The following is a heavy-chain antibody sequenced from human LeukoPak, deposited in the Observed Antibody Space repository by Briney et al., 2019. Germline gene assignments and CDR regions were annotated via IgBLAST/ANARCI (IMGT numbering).Heavy chain of an antibody. CDR3: ARSTGWLNGN. J-gene: IGHJ4*02. CDR1: GDSVSSKNAA. Sequence: SQTLSLTCAISGDSVSSKNAAWNWLRQSPSRGLEWLGRTYYRSKWYNDYAVSVKSRITINSDTSKNQFSLHLNSVTPEDAAVYYCARSTGWLNGNWGKGTLVTVSS. D-gene: IGHD2-8*02. CDR2: TYYRSKWYN. V-gene: IGHV6-1*01.